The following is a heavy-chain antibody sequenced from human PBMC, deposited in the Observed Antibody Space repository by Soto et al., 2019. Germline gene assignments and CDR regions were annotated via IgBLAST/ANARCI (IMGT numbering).Heavy chain of an antibody. J-gene: IGHJ6*02. D-gene: IGHD6-13*01. CDR1: GGSFSGYY. V-gene: IGHV4-34*01. Sequence: PSETLSLTCAVYGGSFSGYYWRWIREPPGKGLAWIGEINHSGSTNYNPSLKSRVTVLIDTSKNLFFLKVSSVTAADTAVYYCAREAGGISSAGESYYYYGMDVWGQGTTVTVSS. CDR2: INHSGST. CDR3: AREAGGISSAGESYYYYGMDV.